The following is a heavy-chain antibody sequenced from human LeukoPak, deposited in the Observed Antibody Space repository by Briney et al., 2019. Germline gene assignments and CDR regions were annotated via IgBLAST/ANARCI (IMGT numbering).Heavy chain of an antibody. V-gene: IGHV4-38-2*02. J-gene: IGHJ4*02. CDR1: GYSISSGYY. Sequence: PSETLSLTCTVSGYSISSGYYWGWIRQPPGKGLEWIGSIYHSGSTYYNPSLKSRVTMSVDTSKNQFSLKLSSVTAADTAVYYCAREARSRIVVVPAATDYFDYWGQGTLVTVSS. CDR2: IYHSGST. CDR3: AREARSRIVVVPAATDYFDY. D-gene: IGHD2-2*01.